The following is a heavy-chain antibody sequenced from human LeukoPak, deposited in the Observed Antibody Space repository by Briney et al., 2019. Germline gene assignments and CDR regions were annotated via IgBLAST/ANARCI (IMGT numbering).Heavy chain of an antibody. CDR1: GFTFSSYN. D-gene: IGHD2-15*01. J-gene: IGHJ4*02. CDR3: ARIVGVTKGV. V-gene: IGHV3-48*04. CDR2: ISSSSTAI. Sequence: GGSLRLSCAASGFTFSSYNMNWVRQAPGKGLEWVSYISSSSTAIYYADSVKGRFTISRDNAKNSLYLQMNSLRAEDTAVYYCARIVGVTKGVWGQGTLVTVSS.